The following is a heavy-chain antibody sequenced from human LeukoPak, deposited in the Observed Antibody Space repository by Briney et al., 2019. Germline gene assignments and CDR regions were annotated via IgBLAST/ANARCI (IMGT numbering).Heavy chain of an antibody. Sequence: SETLSLTCTVSGGSISSGSYYWSWIRQPAGKGLEWIGRIYTSGSTNYNPSLKSRVTISVDTSKNQFSLKLSSVTAADTAVYYCARDHERGSYSGCYLDYWDQGTLVTVSS. D-gene: IGHD1-26*01. CDR1: GGSISSGSYY. CDR3: ARDHERGSYSGCYLDY. V-gene: IGHV4-61*02. J-gene: IGHJ4*02. CDR2: IYTSGST.